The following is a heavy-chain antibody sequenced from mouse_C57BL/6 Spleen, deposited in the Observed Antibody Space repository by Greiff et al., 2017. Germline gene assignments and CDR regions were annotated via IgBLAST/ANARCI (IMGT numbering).Heavy chain of an antibody. J-gene: IGHJ3*01. CDR2: ISSGGDYI. Sequence: EVQLVESGAGLVKPGGSLKLSCAASGFTFSSYAMSWVRQTPEKRLEWVAYISSGGDYIYYADTVKGRFTISRDNARNTLYLQMSSLKSEDTAMYYCTRDDDYVPFAYWGQGTLVTVSA. CDR3: TRDDDYVPFAY. V-gene: IGHV5-9-1*02. D-gene: IGHD2-4*01. CDR1: GFTFSSYA.